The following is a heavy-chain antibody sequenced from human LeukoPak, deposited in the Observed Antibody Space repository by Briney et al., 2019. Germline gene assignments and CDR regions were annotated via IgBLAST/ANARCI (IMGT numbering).Heavy chain of an antibody. V-gene: IGHV3-23*01. Sequence: GGSLRLSCAASGFTFSTYGMTWVRQAPGKGLEWVSAISISTYYAESVKGQFTISRDNSKNTLYLQMNSLRAEDTAVYYCARYCISSGCDHLHFYGMDVWGQGTMVTVSS. J-gene: IGHJ6*02. CDR1: GFTFSTYG. D-gene: IGHD2-2*01. CDR3: ARYCISSGCDHLHFYGMDV. CDR2: ISIST.